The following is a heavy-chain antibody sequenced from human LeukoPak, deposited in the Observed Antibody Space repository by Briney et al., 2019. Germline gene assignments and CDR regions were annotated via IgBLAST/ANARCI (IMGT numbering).Heavy chain of an antibody. CDR3: ARGGYIAAADY. J-gene: IGHJ4*02. CDR2: INTDGSTT. Sequence: QPGGSPRLSCAASGFTFSTYWMHWVRQAPGKGLVWVSRINTDGSTTTYADSVKGRFTISRDNAKNTLYLQMNSLRAEDTAVYFCARGGYIAAADYWGQRTVVPVSS. CDR1: GFTFSTYW. D-gene: IGHD6-13*01. V-gene: IGHV3-74*01.